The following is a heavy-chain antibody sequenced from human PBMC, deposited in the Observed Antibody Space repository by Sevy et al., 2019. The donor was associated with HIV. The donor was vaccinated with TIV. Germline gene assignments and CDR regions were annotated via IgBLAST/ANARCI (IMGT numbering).Heavy chain of an antibody. J-gene: IGHJ4*02. CDR3: TRAYDNRYYDFWSGYKAPDY. D-gene: IGHD3-3*01. Sequence: GGSLRLSCTASGFTFGDYAMSWFRQAPGKGLEWVGFIRSKAYGGTTEYAASVKGRFTISRDDSKSIAYLQMNSLKTEDTALYYCTRAYDNRYYDFWSGYKAPDYWGQGTLVTVSS. CDR1: GFTFGDYA. V-gene: IGHV3-49*03. CDR2: IRSKAYGGTT.